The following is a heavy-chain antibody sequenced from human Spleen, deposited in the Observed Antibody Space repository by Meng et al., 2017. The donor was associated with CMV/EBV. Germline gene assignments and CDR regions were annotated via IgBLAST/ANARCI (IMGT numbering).Heavy chain of an antibody. CDR3: ASDTLGYCSSTTCMDV. D-gene: IGHD2-2*01. CDR2: INLSGGDT. J-gene: IGHJ6*02. V-gene: IGHV1-46*01. Sequence: ASVKVSCKASGYTFTNYYMHWVRQAPGQGLEWMGIINLSGGDTVYAQNFQGRVSMTRDTSTSTIYMELSSLRSEDTAVYYCASDTLGYCSSTTCMDVWGQGTTVTVSS. CDR1: GYTFTNYY.